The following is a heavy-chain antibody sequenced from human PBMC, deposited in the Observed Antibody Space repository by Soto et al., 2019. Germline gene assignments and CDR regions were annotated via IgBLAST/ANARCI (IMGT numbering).Heavy chain of an antibody. CDR3: ARDPYSSGYYYYYYGMDV. CDR2: ISAYNGNT. Sequence: ASVKVSCQASGYTFTSYGISWVRQAPGQGLEWMGWISAYNGNTNYAQKLQGRVTMTTDTSTSTAYMELRSLRSDDTAVHYCARDPYSSGYYYYYYGMDVWGQGTTVTVSS. J-gene: IGHJ6*02. CDR1: GYTFTSYG. V-gene: IGHV1-18*01. D-gene: IGHD3-22*01.